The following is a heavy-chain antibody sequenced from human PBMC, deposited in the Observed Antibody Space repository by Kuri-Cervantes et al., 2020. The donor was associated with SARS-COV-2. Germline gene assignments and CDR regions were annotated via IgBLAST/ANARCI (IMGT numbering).Heavy chain of an antibody. CDR3: AGAPGSSSWLYYYYGMDV. D-gene: IGHD6-13*01. CDR2: IYHSGST. V-gene: IGHV4-38-2*02. J-gene: IGHJ6*02. Sequence: ESLKISCTLSGDSFSSYYWSWVRQTPGKGLEWIGSIYHSGSTYYNPSLKSRVTISVDTSKNQFSLKLSSVTAADTAVYYCAGAPGSSSWLYYYYGMDVWGQGTTVTVSS. CDR1: GDSFSSYY.